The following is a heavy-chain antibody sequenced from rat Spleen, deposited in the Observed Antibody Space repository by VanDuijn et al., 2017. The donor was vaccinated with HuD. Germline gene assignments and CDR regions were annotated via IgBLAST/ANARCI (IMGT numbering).Heavy chain of an antibody. CDR3: ARRDFDY. CDR2: ISYDGSST. CDR1: GFTFSDYY. J-gene: IGHJ2*01. Sequence: EVQLVESDGGLVQPGRSLKLSCAASGFTFSDYYMAWVRQAPTKGLEWVATISYDGSSTYYRDSVKGRFTISRDNAKNTQYLQMDSLRSEDTATYYCARRDFDYWGQGVMVTVSS. V-gene: IGHV5-29*01.